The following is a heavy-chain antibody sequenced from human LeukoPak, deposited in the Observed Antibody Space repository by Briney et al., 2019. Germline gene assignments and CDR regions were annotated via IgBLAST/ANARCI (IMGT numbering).Heavy chain of an antibody. V-gene: IGHV4-59*08. D-gene: IGHD1-26*01. CDR2: IYYSGST. CDR3: ARLSIVGATNFDY. CDR1: GASITSYY. Sequence: SQTLSLTCTVSGASITSYYWSWIRQPPGKGLEWVGYIYYSGSTTYKPSLKSRVTISVDTSKNQFSLKLSSVTAADTAVYYCARLSIVGATNFDYWGQGTLVTVSS. J-gene: IGHJ4*02.